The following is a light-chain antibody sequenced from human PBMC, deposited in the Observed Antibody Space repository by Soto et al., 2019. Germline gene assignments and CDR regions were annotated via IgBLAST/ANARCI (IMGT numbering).Light chain of an antibody. CDR1: INDVGGYNF. J-gene: IGLJ1*01. CDR3: ISYTGSSTLYG. Sequence: QSVLTQPSSVSRSPGQSITLSCTGTINDVGGYNFVSWYQQHPGKAPKLMISEVRNRPSGVSNRFSGSKSGNTASLTISGLQAEDEADYYCISYTGSSTLYGFGTGTKVTVL. V-gene: IGLV2-14*01. CDR2: EVR.